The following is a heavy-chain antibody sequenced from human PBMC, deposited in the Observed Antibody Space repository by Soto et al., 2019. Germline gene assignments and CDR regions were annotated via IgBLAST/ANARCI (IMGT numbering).Heavy chain of an antibody. Sequence: GGSLRLSCAASGFTFSSYGMHWVRQAPGKGLEWVAVIWYDGSNKYYADSVKGRFTISRDNSKNTLYLQMNSLRAEDTAVYYCASDVDTAMDPYYYYGMDVWGQGTTVTVSS. V-gene: IGHV3-33*01. CDR3: ASDVDTAMDPYYYYGMDV. CDR2: IWYDGSNK. D-gene: IGHD5-18*01. J-gene: IGHJ6*02. CDR1: GFTFSSYG.